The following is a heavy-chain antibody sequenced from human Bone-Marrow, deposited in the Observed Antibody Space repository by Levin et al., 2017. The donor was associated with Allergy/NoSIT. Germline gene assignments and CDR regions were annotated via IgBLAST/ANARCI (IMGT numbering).Heavy chain of an antibody. CDR3: ARVPFGPYYDWDFDF. CDR1: RGSVSSGSHY. CDR2: VYFSGST. Sequence: PSETLSLTCSVSRGSVSSGSHYWSWIRQPPGQGLEWIGYVYFSGSTKYNPSLQSRVTMSVDTTKNQFSLNLASVTAADTAVYYCARVPFGPYYDWDFDFWGQGTLVIVS. V-gene: IGHV4-61*01. J-gene: IGHJ4*02. D-gene: IGHD3-3*01.